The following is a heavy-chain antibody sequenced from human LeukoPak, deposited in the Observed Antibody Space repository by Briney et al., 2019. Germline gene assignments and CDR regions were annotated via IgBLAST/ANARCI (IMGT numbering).Heavy chain of an antibody. CDR2: ISGSGGFT. J-gene: IGHJ4*02. V-gene: IGHV3-23*01. D-gene: IGHD3-22*01. Sequence: GRSLRLSCAASGFTFSSYAMSWVRQAPGKGLEWVSSISGSGGFTYYADSVRGRFTISRDNSKNTLYLQMSSLRAEDTAVYYCAKDGTYDSSGYSFYFDYWGQGTPVTVSS. CDR3: AKDGTYDSSGYSFYFDY. CDR1: GFTFSSYA.